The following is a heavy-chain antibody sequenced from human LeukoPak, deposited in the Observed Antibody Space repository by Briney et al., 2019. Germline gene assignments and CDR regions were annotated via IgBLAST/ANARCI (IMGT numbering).Heavy chain of an antibody. CDR2: MNPNSGNT. Sequence: ASAKVSCKASGYTFTSYDINWVRQATGQGLEWMGWMNPNSGNTGYAQKFQGRVTMTRNTSISTAYMELSSLRSEDTAVYYCARKGNIVVVPAAPSYYYGMDVWGQGTTVTVSS. CDR3: ARKGNIVVVPAAPSYYYGMDV. J-gene: IGHJ6*02. V-gene: IGHV1-8*01. D-gene: IGHD2-2*01. CDR1: GYTFTSYD.